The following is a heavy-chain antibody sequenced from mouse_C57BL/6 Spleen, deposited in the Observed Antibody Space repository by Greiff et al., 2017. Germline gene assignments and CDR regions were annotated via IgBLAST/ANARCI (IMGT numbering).Heavy chain of an antibody. CDR3: ARKDGNYVGAMDY. CDR2: IWSGGST. D-gene: IGHD2-1*01. V-gene: IGHV2-2*01. J-gene: IGHJ4*01. Sequence: VQLQESGPGLVQPSQSMSITCTVSGFSLTSYGVHWVRQSPGKGLEWLGVIWSGGSTDYNAAFISRLSISKDNSKSQVFFKMNSLQADDTATYYCARKDGNYVGAMDYWGQGTSVTVSS. CDR1: GFSLTSYG.